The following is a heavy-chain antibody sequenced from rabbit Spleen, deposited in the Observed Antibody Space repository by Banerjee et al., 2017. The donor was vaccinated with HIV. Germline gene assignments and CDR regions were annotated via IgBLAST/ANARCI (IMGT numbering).Heavy chain of an antibody. D-gene: IGHD6-1*01. CDR1: GSDISSNA. J-gene: IGHJ2*01. V-gene: IGHV1S45*01. CDR3: ARGGDYAGDGYAL. CDR2: IAIGSSGDT. Sequence: QEQVKETGGGLVKPGGTLTLTCTAPGSDISSNAMCWVRQAPGKGLEWIGCIAIGSSGDTYYASWAKGRFTISKTSSTTVTLQMTSLTAADTATYFCARGGDYAGDGYALWGPGTLVTVS.